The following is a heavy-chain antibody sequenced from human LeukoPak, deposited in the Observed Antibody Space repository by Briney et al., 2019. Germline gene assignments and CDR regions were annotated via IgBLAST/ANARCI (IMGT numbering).Heavy chain of an antibody. CDR2: IDYSGGAT. CDR1: GFTFNNYV. V-gene: IGHV3-23*01. J-gene: IGHJ4*02. CDR3: ATTRGCGGVLLRPSCLYFED. Sequence: PGGSLRLSCAASGFTFNNYVMSWVRQAPGKGLEWVSGIDYSGGATNYADSVQGRFTVPRDNSKNTLYLQMNNLKAEDTAVYYCATTRGCGGVLLRPSCLYFEDWGQGALVTVSS. D-gene: IGHD3-10*01.